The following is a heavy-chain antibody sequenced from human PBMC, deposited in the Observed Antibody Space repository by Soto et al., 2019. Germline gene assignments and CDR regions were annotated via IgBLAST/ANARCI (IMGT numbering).Heavy chain of an antibody. Sequence: ASVKVSCKASGYTFTGYYMHWVRQAPGQGLEWMGWINPNSGGTNYAQKFQGWVTMTRDTSISTAYMELSRLRSDDTAVYYCAREPGEDSSGYYDYYGMDVWGQGTTVTVSS. CDR1: GYTFTGYY. CDR3: AREPGEDSSGYYDYYGMDV. V-gene: IGHV1-2*04. D-gene: IGHD3-22*01. J-gene: IGHJ6*02. CDR2: INPNSGGT.